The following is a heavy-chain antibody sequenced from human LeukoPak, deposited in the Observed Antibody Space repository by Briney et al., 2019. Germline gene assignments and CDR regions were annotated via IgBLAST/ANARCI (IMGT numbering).Heavy chain of an antibody. CDR3: AKRRDVAAGGSGAFDY. V-gene: IGHV3-30*02. D-gene: IGHD6-13*01. CDR2: IRYDGSSQ. J-gene: IGHJ4*02. Sequence: GGSLRLSCAASGFTFSSYGMHWVRQAPGKGLEWVAFIRYDGSSQRYTDSVKGRFTISRDNSKNTVYLQMNSLRAEDTAVYYCAKRRDVAAGGSGAFDYWGQGSPVTVSS. CDR1: GFTFSSYG.